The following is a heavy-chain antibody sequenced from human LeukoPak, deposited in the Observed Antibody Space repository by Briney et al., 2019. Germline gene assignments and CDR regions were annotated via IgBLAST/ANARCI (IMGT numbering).Heavy chain of an antibody. Sequence: GGSLGLSCAASGFTFSSYWMSWVRQAPGKGLEWVANIKQDGSEKYYVDSVKGRFTISRDNAKNSLYLQMNSLRAEDTAVYYCARDFHGSGSSTYYYYYYYMDVWGKGTTVTVSS. CDR3: ARDFHGSGSSTYYYYYYYMDV. CDR1: GFTFSSYW. V-gene: IGHV3-7*01. J-gene: IGHJ6*03. D-gene: IGHD3-10*01. CDR2: IKQDGSEK.